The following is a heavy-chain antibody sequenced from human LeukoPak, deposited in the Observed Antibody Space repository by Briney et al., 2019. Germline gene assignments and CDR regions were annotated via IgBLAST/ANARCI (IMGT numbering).Heavy chain of an antibody. Sequence: GGSLRLSCAVSGFTVSNDYMSWVRQAPGKGLEWGSVIYPDHRSYYADSVKGRFTISRDNSKNTLYLQMNSLRAEDTAVYYCARGIGLSWSLDSWGQGTLVTVSS. V-gene: IGHV3-53*01. CDR3: ARGIGLSWSLDS. CDR2: IYPDHRS. CDR1: GFTVSNDY. D-gene: IGHD6-13*01. J-gene: IGHJ4*02.